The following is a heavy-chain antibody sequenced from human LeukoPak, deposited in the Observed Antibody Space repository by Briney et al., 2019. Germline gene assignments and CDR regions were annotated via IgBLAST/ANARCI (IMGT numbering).Heavy chain of an antibody. D-gene: IGHD3-22*01. Sequence: GGSLRLSCAASGFTFSDYYMSWIRQAPGKGLEWVSYISSSGSTIYYADSVKGRFTTSRDNAKNSLYLQMNSLRAEDTAVYYCARGSYNDYYDSSGIDYWGQGTLVTVSS. CDR2: ISSSGSTI. CDR3: ARGSYNDYYDSSGIDY. J-gene: IGHJ4*02. CDR1: GFTFSDYY. V-gene: IGHV3-11*01.